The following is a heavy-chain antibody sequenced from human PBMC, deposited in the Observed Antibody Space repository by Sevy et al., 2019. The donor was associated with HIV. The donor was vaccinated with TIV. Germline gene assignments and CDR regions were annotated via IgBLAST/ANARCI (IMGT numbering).Heavy chain of an antibody. D-gene: IGHD3-22*01. CDR3: ARVGTYYDSSHYAYYFDY. Sequence: GGSLRLSCAASGFNFDDYGMSWVRQAPGKGLEWVSGINWNGDSTSYADSVKGRFTISRDNAKNSLYLQMNSLRAEDTALYYCARVGTYYDSSHYAYYFDYWGQETLVTVSS. CDR2: INWNGDST. CDR1: GFNFDDYG. V-gene: IGHV3-20*04. J-gene: IGHJ4*02.